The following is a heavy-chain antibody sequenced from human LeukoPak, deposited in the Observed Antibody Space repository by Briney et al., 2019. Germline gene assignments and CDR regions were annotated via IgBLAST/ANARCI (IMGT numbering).Heavy chain of an antibody. J-gene: IGHJ5*02. CDR1: GFNFDNAW. CDR3: ATDFYDST. V-gene: IGHV3-15*07. CDR2: IRSNSDGGAI. D-gene: IGHD2/OR15-2a*01. Sequence: PGGSLRLSCATSGFNFDNAWMNWVRQAPGKGLEWVGRIRSNSDGGAIDYAAPVKGRFALSRGDSKNTLYLQMNSLQTEDTAMYYCATDFYDSTWGQGTLVTVSS.